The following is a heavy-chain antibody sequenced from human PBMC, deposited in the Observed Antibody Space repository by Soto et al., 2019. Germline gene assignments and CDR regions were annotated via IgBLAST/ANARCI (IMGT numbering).Heavy chain of an antibody. Sequence: GGSLRLSCAASGFTFSSYAMHWVRQAPGKGLEWVAVISYDGSNKYYADSVKGRFTISRDNSKNTLYLQMNSLRAEDTAVYYCARDLWVGATPRGYFDYWGQGTLVTVSS. D-gene: IGHD1-26*01. CDR2: ISYDGSNK. V-gene: IGHV3-30-3*01. CDR3: ARDLWVGATPRGYFDY. CDR1: GFTFSSYA. J-gene: IGHJ4*02.